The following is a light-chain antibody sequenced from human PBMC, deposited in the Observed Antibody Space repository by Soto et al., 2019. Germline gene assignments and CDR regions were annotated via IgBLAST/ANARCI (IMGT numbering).Light chain of an antibody. V-gene: IGKV3-20*01. Sequence: EIVLTQSPDTLSLSPGERATLSCRASQSVSSALLAWYQPKPGQAPRLLIYRASPRATGIPDRFTGSGSGTDYPLTLSRPAPHEFAEYYCKQYESSPLTIGGSTQV. CDR2: RAS. CDR3: KQYESSPLT. J-gene: IGKJ4*01. CDR1: QSVSSAL.